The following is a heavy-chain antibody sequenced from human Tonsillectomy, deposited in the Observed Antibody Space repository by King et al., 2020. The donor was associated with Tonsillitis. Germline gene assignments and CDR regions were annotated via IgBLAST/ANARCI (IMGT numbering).Heavy chain of an antibody. D-gene: IGHD3/OR15-3a*01. CDR3: ARGLDCSAFDI. CDR2: IYYSGST. V-gene: IGHV4-59*01. CDR1: GGSISTYY. Sequence: VQLQESGPGLVKPSETLSLTCSVSGGSISTYYWNWIRQPPGKGLGWIGYIYYSGSTNNNPSLKSRVTTSVDTSKNQFSLKLTSVTAADTAVYYCARGLDCSAFDIWGQGTVVIVSS. J-gene: IGHJ3*02.